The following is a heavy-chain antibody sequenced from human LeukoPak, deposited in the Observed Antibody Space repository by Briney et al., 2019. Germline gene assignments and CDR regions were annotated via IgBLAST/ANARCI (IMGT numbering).Heavy chain of an antibody. CDR1: GFTFSSYS. J-gene: IGHJ4*02. V-gene: IGHV3-21*01. Sequence: GGSLRLSCAASGFTFSSYSMNWVRQAPGKGLEWVSFVSSSSSYIYYADSVKGRFTISRDNANNSLFLQMNSLRAEDTSVYYCATSDYGGLDYWGQGTLVTVSS. D-gene: IGHD4-23*01. CDR2: VSSSSSYI. CDR3: ATSDYGGLDY.